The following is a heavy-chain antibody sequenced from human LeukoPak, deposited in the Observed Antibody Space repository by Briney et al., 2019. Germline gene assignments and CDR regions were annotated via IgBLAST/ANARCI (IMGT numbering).Heavy chain of an antibody. V-gene: IGHV4-4*07. CDR3: APARGRGWFDP. D-gene: IGHD3-10*01. Sequence: SETLSLTCTVSGVSISIYYWSWIRQPAGKGLEWIGRIYTSGSTNYNPSLKSRLTISVDTSKNQFSLRLSSVTAADTAVYYCAPARGRGWFDPWGQGTLVTVSS. CDR2: IYTSGST. CDR1: GVSISIYY. J-gene: IGHJ5*02.